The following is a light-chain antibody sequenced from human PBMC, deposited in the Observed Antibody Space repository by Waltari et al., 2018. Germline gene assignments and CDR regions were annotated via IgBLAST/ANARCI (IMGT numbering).Light chain of an antibody. CDR1: QNLLYSSDNKNY. CDR2: WAC. CDR3: QQYYSTMYT. V-gene: IGKV4-1*01. Sequence: DIVMTQSPDSLGVSLGERATINCKSSQNLLYSSDNKNYLAWYQQKPGQPPKLLISWACSRESGVPDRFSGSGSGTDFTLTIRSLQAEDVAVYYCQQYYSTMYTFGQGTKLEIK. J-gene: IGKJ2*01.